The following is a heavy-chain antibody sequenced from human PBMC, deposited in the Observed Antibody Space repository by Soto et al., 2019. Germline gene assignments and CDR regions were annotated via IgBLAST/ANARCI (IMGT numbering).Heavy chain of an antibody. V-gene: IGHV3-30*18. Sequence: QVQLVESGGGVVKPGRSLRLSCAASGFTFSSYGMHWVRQAPGEGLEGGAVISYDGSNKYYADSVKGRFTISRDNSKNTLFMQMNSLRGEDTAVYYCAKESYSSSSYYYGMDVWGQGTTVTVSS. D-gene: IGHD6-6*01. J-gene: IGHJ6*02. CDR2: ISYDGSNK. CDR1: GFTFSSYG. CDR3: AKESYSSSSYYYGMDV.